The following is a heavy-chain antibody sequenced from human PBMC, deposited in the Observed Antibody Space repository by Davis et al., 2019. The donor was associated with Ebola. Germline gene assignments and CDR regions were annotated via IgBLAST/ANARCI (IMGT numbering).Heavy chain of an antibody. CDR2: INPITGGT. CDR3: AREGGRYYDSSGYVFDI. J-gene: IGHJ3*02. Sequence: ASVKVSCKASRYRFTSYYMHWVRQAPGQGLEWMGIINPITGGTSYAQNLQVRVNMTRETSTSTVYMELSSLRSEDTAVYYCAREGGRYYDSSGYVFDIWGQGTMVKVSS. CDR1: RYRFTSYY. D-gene: IGHD3-22*01. V-gene: IGHV1-46*01.